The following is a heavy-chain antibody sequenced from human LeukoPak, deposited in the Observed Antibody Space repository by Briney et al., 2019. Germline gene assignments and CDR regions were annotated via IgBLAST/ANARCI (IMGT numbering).Heavy chain of an antibody. J-gene: IGHJ4*02. D-gene: IGHD4-17*01. V-gene: IGHV3-23*01. CDR3: AKDIHGDYGGLDY. CDR1: GFTFSSYA. Sequence: QPGGSQRLSCAASGFTFSSYAMSWVRQAPGKGPEWVSAISGSGGSTYYADSVKGRFTISRDNSKNTVYLQMSSLTAEDTAVYYCAKDIHGDYGGLDYWGQGTLVTVSS. CDR2: ISGSGGST.